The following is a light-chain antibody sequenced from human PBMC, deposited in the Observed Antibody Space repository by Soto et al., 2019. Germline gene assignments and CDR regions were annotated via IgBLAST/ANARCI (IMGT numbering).Light chain of an antibody. J-gene: IGKJ4*01. CDR2: GAS. CDR1: QRVGNY. CDR3: QQYNNWPLT. Sequence: ETVITQSPATLSVSPGQGATLSCRASQRVGNYLAWYQQKAGQAPRLLIYGASTRATAIPARFSASGSGTEFTLTITSLQSEDFAVYYCQQYNNWPLTFGGGTKVDIK. V-gene: IGKV3-15*01.